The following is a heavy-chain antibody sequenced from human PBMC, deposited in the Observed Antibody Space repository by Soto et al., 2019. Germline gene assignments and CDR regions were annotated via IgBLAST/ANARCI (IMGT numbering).Heavy chain of an antibody. V-gene: IGHV4-4*07. Sequence: SKTLSLTCAVSGGSISSYYWSWVRQPAGKGLEWIGRIYTSGSTNYNPSLKSRVTMSVDTSKNQFSLKLSSVTAADTAVYYCARSSYYDSSAYLRPHAFVTRRQAIM. D-gene: IGHD3-22*01. CDR1: GGSISSYY. CDR3: ARSSYYDSSAYLRPHAFVT. J-gene: IGHJ3*02. CDR2: IYTSGST.